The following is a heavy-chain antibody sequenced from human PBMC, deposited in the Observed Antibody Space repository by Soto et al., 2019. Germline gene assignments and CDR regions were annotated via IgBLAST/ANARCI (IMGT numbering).Heavy chain of an antibody. V-gene: IGHV1-8*01. J-gene: IGHJ5*02. Sequence: QVKLVQSGAEVKKPGASVKVSCKASGYTFTSYDINWVRQATGQGLEWMGWMNPNSGNTGYAQKFQGRVTMTRNTSISTAYMELSSLRSEDTAVYYCASGGYCSGGSCYHNWFDPWGQGTLVTVSS. D-gene: IGHD2-15*01. CDR1: GYTFTSYD. CDR2: MNPNSGNT. CDR3: ASGGYCSGGSCYHNWFDP.